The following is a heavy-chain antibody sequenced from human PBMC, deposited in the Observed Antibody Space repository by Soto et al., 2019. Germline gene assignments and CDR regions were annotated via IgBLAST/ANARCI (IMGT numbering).Heavy chain of an antibody. D-gene: IGHD6-13*01. CDR3: ARDRQQLVLTPPYGMDV. J-gene: IGHJ6*02. CDR1: GGTFSSYA. V-gene: IGHV1-69*13. CDR2: IIPIFGTA. Sequence: VKVSCKASGGTFSSYAISWVRQAPGQGLEWMGGIIPIFGTANYAQKFQGRVTITADESTSTAYMELSSLRSEDTAVYYCARDRQQLVLTPPYGMDVWGQGTTVTVSS.